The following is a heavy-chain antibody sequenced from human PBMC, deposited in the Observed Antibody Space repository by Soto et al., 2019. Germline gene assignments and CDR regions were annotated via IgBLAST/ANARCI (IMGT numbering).Heavy chain of an antibody. D-gene: IGHD6-13*01. Sequence: SETLSLTCTVSGGSISSSSYYWGWIRQPPGKGLEWIGSIYYSGSTYYNPSLKSRVTISVDTSKNQFSLKLSSVTAADTAVYYCARHDIDSSSWYLDYWGQGTLVTVSS. CDR3: ARHDIDSSSWYLDY. V-gene: IGHV4-39*01. J-gene: IGHJ4*02. CDR1: GGSISSSSYY. CDR2: IYYSGST.